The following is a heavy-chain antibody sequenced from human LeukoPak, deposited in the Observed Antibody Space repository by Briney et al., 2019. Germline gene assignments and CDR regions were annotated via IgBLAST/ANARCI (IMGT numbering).Heavy chain of an antibody. CDR1: GFTFSSYA. J-gene: IGHJ4*02. V-gene: IGHV3-30-3*01. Sequence: PGGSLRLSCAASGFTFSSYAMHWVRQAPGKGLEWVAVISYDGSNKYYADSVKGRFTISRDNSKNTLYLQVNSLRAEDTAVYYCARGGEALVYEYYFDYWGQGTLVTVSS. D-gene: IGHD2/OR15-2a*01. CDR2: ISYDGSNK. CDR3: ARGGEALVYEYYFDY.